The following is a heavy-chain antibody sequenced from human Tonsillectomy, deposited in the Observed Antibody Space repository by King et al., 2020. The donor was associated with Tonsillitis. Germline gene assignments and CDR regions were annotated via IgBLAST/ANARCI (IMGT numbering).Heavy chain of an antibody. D-gene: IGHD3-22*01. V-gene: IGHV1-24*01. CDR3: ATGYDSSGYLVH. J-gene: IGHJ4*02. CDR1: GYTLTELS. Sequence: FQLVQSGAEVKKPGASVKVSCKVSGYTLTELSMHWVRQAPGKGLEWMGGFDPEDGETTYAQKFQGRVTMTEDTSTDTAYMELSSLRSEDTAVYYCATGYDSSGYLVHWGQGTLVTVSS. CDR2: FDPEDGET.